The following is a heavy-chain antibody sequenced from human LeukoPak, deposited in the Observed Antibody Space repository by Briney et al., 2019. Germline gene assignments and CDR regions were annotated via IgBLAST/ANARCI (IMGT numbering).Heavy chain of an antibody. CDR2: ITSSSSYI. D-gene: IGHD2-8*02. CDR3: ATYRQVLLPFES. V-gene: IGHV3-21*04. J-gene: IGHJ4*02. Sequence: GGSLRLSCAASGFTFSTYTMNWVRQAPGKGLEWVSSITSSSSYIYYADSVRGRFTISRDNSKSTLSLQMNSLRAEDTAIYYCATYRQVLLPFESWGQGTLVTVSS. CDR1: GFTFSTYT.